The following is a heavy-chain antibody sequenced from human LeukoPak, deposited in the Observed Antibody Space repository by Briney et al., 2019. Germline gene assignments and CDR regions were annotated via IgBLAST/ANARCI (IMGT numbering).Heavy chain of an antibody. CDR3: AKDPYGGNPEVA. V-gene: IGHV3-43*02. Sequence: GGSLRLSCAASGFTFDDYAMHWVRQAPGKGLEWVSLISGDGGSTYYADSVKGRFTISRDNSKNSLYLQMNGLRTEDTALYYCAKDPYGGNPEVAWGQGTLVTVSS. CDR2: ISGDGGST. CDR1: GFTFDDYA. D-gene: IGHD4-23*01. J-gene: IGHJ5*02.